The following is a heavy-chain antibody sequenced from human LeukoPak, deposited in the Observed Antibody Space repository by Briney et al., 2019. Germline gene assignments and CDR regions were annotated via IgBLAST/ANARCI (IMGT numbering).Heavy chain of an antibody. CDR1: GYTFTGYY. Sequence: ASVKVSCKASGYTFTGYYMHWVRQAPGQGLEWMGWINPNSGGTNYAQKFQGRVTMTRDTSISTAYMELSRLRSDDTAVYYCAREAARILGDYMDVWGKGTTVTVSS. CDR3: AREAARILGDYMDV. CDR2: INPNSGGT. D-gene: IGHD5-18*01. V-gene: IGHV1-2*02. J-gene: IGHJ6*03.